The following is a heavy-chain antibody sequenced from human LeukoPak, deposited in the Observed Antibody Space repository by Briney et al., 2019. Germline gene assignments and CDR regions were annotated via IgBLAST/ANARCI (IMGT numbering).Heavy chain of an antibody. V-gene: IGHV3-21*01. CDR2: ISSSSSYI. CDR3: ARDFYSTRGAYYDFWSGYPSPYYFDY. D-gene: IGHD3-3*01. J-gene: IGHJ4*02. Sequence: GGSLRLSCAASGFTFSSYSMNWVRQAPGKGLEWVSSISSSSSYIYYADSVKGRFTISRDNAKNSLYLQMNSLRAEDTAVYYCARDFYSTRGAYYDFWSGYPSPYYFDYWGQGTLVTVSS. CDR1: GFTFSSYS.